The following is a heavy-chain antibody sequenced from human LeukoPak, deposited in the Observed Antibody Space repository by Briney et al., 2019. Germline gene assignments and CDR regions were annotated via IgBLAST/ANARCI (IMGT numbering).Heavy chain of an antibody. CDR3: ARGEAAAGTVGY. CDR2: ISSSSSYI. D-gene: IGHD6-13*01. J-gene: IGHJ4*02. CDR1: GFTFSSYW. V-gene: IGHV3-21*01. Sequence: GGSLRLSCAASGFTFSSYWMHWVRQAPGKGLEWVSSISSSSSYIYYADSVKGRFTISRDNAKNSLYLQMNSLRAEDTAVYYCARGEAAAGTVGYWGQGTLVTVSS.